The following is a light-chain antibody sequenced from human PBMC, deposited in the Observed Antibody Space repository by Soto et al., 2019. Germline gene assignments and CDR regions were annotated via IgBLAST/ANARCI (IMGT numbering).Light chain of an antibody. Sequence: QSALTQPPSASGSPGQSVTISCTGTKNDIGVYDFVSWYQHHPGKAPRLIIYEVVQRPSGVPDRFSGSKSGNTASLTVSGLQAADEADYYCCSYVGTFTWVFGGGTKVTVL. CDR2: EVV. J-gene: IGLJ3*02. V-gene: IGLV2-8*01. CDR3: CSYVGTFTWV. CDR1: KNDIGVYDF.